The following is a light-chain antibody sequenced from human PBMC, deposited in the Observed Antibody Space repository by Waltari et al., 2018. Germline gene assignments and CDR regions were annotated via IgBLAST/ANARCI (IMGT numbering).Light chain of an antibody. CDR2: DVT. Sequence: QTALTQPPSVSKSLGQSVTISCTGTNSDIGAYSDVSWYQQHPGAVPTLLIYDVTKMPSGVSDRFSGSKSCITASLTISGLQPEDEADYYCCSHRSGNTWIFGGGTRLTVL. V-gene: IGLV2-11*01. CDR1: NSDIGAYSD. CDR3: CSHRSGNTWI. J-gene: IGLJ3*02.